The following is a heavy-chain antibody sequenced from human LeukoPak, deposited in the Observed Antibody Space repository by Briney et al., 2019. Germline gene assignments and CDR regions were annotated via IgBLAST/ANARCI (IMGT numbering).Heavy chain of an antibody. J-gene: IGHJ4*02. D-gene: IGHD6-13*01. CDR2: ISGSGGST. V-gene: IGHV3-23*01. Sequence: GGSLRLSCAASGFTFSSYSMNWVRQAPGKGLEWVSAISGSGGSTYYADSVKGRFTISRDNSKNTLYLQMNSLRAEDTAVYYCAKTGTPWYYFDYWGQGTLVTVSS. CDR1: GFTFSSYS. CDR3: AKTGTPWYYFDY.